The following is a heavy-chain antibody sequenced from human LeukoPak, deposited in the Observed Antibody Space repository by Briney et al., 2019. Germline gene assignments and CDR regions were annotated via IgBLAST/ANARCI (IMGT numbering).Heavy chain of an antibody. J-gene: IGHJ4*02. Sequence: PSETLSLTCTVSGGSISSYYWSWIRQPPGKGLEWIGYIYYSGSTNYNPSLKSRVTISVDTSKNQLSLQLSSVTAADTAVYYCARGRAFTFHLDYWGQGTLVTVSS. V-gene: IGHV4-59*01. CDR3: ARGRAFTFHLDY. CDR2: IYYSGST. D-gene: IGHD2-21*01. CDR1: GGSISSYY.